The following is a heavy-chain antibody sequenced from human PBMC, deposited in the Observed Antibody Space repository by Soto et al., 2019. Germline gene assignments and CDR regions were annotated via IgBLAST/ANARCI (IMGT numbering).Heavy chain of an antibody. D-gene: IGHD2-8*01. Sequence: SETLSLTCTVSGGSISSGDYYWSWIRQPPGKGLEWIGYIYYSGSTYYNPSLKSRVTISVDTSKNQFSLKLSSVTAADTAVYYCAREGEEASPGTRPCGLNFDPWGQGTLVPVSS. CDR3: AREGEEASPGTRPCGLNFDP. J-gene: IGHJ5*02. CDR1: GGSISSGDYY. V-gene: IGHV4-30-4*01. CDR2: IYYSGST.